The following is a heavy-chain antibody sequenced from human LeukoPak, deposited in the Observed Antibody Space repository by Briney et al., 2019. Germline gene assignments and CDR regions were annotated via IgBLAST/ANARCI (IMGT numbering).Heavy chain of an antibody. CDR1: GVTFSSYA. CDR3: ARDRSVTTGGGFDY. CDR2: IIPIFGTA. D-gene: IGHD4-17*01. Sequence: SVKVSCKASGVTFSSYAISWLRQAPGQGLEWMGRIIPIFGTANYAQKFQGRVTITADKSTGTAYMELSSLRSEDTAVYYCARDRSVTTGGGFDYWGQGTLVTVSS. V-gene: IGHV1-69*06. J-gene: IGHJ4*02.